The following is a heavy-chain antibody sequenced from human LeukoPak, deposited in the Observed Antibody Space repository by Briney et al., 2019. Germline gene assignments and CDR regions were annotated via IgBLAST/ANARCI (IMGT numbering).Heavy chain of an antibody. Sequence: PGGSLRLSCVASGFTFSNHSMHWVRQAPGKGLEWVASIWDNGSDKYSADSVRGRFTISRDNSKKTLYLQMNSLRAEDTAVYYCAKDAGNRLYYFDYWGQGALVTVSS. CDR3: AKDAGNRLYYFDY. J-gene: IGHJ4*02. V-gene: IGHV3-30*02. D-gene: IGHD2-15*01. CDR2: IWDNGSDK. CDR1: GFTFSNHS.